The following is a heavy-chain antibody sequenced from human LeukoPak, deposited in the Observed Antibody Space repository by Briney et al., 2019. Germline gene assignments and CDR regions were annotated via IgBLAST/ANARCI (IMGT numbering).Heavy chain of an antibody. V-gene: IGHV3-53*05. D-gene: IGHD3-10*01. CDR2: IYSCGST. Sequence: GGSLRLSCAASGFTVSSNYMSWVRQAPGKGLEWVSVIYSCGSTYYADSVKGRFTISRDNSKNTLYLQMNSLRAEDTAVYYCAIGYGSGRPGNWFDPWGQGTLVTVSS. CDR1: GFTVSSNY. J-gene: IGHJ5*02. CDR3: AIGYGSGRPGNWFDP.